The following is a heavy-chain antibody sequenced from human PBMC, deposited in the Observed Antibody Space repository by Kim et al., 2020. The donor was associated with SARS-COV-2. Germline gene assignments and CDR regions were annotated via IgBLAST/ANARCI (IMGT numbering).Heavy chain of an antibody. J-gene: IGHJ4*02. CDR3: AREEYGSGSYYQEFDY. D-gene: IGHD3-10*01. V-gene: IGHV3-30*07. Sequence: DSVKGRFTIYKDNSKNTLFLQMNNLRGEDTAVYYCAREEYGSGSYYQEFDYWGQGTPVTVSS.